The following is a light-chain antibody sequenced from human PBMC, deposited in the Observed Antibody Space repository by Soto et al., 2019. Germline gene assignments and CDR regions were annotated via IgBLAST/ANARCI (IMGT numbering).Light chain of an antibody. CDR3: QSYDSSLSSVV. Sequence: QAVVTQPPSVSGAPGQRVTISCTGSSSNIGAGYDVHWYQQLPGTAPKLLIYGNSNRPSGVPYRFSGSKSGTSASLAITGLQAEDEADYYCQSYDSSLSSVVVGGGTKLTVL. CDR1: SSNIGAGYD. CDR2: GNS. J-gene: IGLJ2*01. V-gene: IGLV1-40*01.